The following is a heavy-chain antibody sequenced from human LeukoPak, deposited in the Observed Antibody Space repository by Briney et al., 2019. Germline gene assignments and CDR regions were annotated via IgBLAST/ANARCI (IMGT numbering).Heavy chain of an antibody. V-gene: IGHV3-48*02. D-gene: IGHD3-10*01. Sequence: GGSLRLSCAASGFTFSNYDMSWVRQAPGKGLEWVSYITSGSSTIYYADSVKGRFTVSRDNAKNLLYLQMNSLRDEDTAVYYCARARYGYYFDYWGQGSLVTVSS. CDR1: GFTFSNYD. CDR3: ARARYGYYFDY. CDR2: ITSGSSTI. J-gene: IGHJ4*02.